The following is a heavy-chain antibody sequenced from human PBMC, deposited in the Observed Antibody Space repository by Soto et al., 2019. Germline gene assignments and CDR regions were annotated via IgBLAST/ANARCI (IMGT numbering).Heavy chain of an antibody. J-gene: IGHJ3*02. V-gene: IGHV3-23*01. CDR3: AKDPPYYYDSLPGAFDI. CDR2: ISGSGGST. CDR1: GFTFSSYA. Sequence: PGGSLRLSCAASGFTFSSYAMSWVRQAPGKGLEWVSAISGSGGSTYYADSVKGRFTISRDNSKNTLYLQMNSLRAEDTAVYYCAKDPPYYYDSLPGAFDIWGQGTMVTV. D-gene: IGHD3-22*01.